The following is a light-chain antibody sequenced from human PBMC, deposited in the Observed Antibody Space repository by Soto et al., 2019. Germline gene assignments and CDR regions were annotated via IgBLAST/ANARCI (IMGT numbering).Light chain of an antibody. CDR1: SNDVGNYIY. J-gene: IGLJ1*01. CDR2: EVS. V-gene: IGLV2-14*01. CDR3: TSYTSSSTPFV. Sequence: QSVLTQPASVSGSPGQSITISCTGTSNDVGNYIYVSWFQHHPGKAPKLLIYEVSYRPSGVSNRSSASKSGNTASLTISGLQAEDEADYYCTSYTSSSTPFVFGTGTKSPS.